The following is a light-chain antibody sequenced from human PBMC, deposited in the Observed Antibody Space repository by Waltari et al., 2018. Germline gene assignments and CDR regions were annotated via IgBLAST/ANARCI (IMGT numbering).Light chain of an antibody. V-gene: IGLV1-44*01. CDR2: NND. CDR1: NSNIGSNP. CDR3: AAWDDSLNGMV. Sequence: QSVLTQPPSASGTPGQGVTISCSGSNSNIGSNPVNWYRQFPGTAPKLLIFNNDKRPSGGADRFYGSKSGTSASLAISGLHSYDESDFYCAAWDDSLNGMVFGGGTSLAVL. J-gene: IGLJ2*01.